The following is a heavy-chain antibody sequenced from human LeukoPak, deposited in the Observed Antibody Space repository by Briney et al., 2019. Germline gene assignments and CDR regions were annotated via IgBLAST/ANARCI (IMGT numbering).Heavy chain of an antibody. CDR2: IYYSGST. J-gene: IGHJ3*02. V-gene: IGHV4-39*07. CDR1: GGSISSSSYY. Sequence: SETLSLTCTVSGGSISSSSYYWGWIRQPPGKGLEWIGSIYYSGSTYYNPSLKSRVTISVDTSKNQFSLKLSSVTAADTAVYYCARGGITMIVAPTWAFDIWGQGTMVTVSS. D-gene: IGHD3-22*01. CDR3: ARGGITMIVAPTWAFDI.